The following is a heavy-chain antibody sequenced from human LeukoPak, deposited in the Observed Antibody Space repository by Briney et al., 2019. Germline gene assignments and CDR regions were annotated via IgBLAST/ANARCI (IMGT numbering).Heavy chain of an antibody. CDR2: INSDGRST. D-gene: IGHD5-18*01. CDR3: ARDTSGYSYGYPGAPGPPNDDY. J-gene: IGHJ4*02. CDR1: GFTFTNYG. V-gene: IGHV3-74*01. Sequence: GGSLRLSCVASGFTFTNYGMMWVRQAPGKGLVWVSYINSDGRSTTYADSVKGRFTISRDNAKNTLNLQMSSLRAEDTAMYYCARDTSGYSYGYPGAPGPPNDDYWGQGTLVTVSS.